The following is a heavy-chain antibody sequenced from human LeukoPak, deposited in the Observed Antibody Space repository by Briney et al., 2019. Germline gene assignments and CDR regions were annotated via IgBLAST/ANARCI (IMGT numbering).Heavy chain of an antibody. V-gene: IGHV4-39*07. CDR3: ARGRVIIAAAGQYNWFDP. J-gene: IGHJ5*02. D-gene: IGHD6-13*01. Sequence: SETLSLTCTVSGGSISSGGYYWSRIRQPPGKGLEWIGSIYYSGSTYYNPSLKSRVTISVDTSKNQFSLKPSSVTAADTAVYYCARGRVIIAAAGQYNWFDPWGQGTLVTVSS. CDR1: GGSISSGGYY. CDR2: IYYSGST.